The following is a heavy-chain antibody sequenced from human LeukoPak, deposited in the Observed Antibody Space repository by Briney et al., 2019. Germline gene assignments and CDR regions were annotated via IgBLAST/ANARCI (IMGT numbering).Heavy chain of an antibody. V-gene: IGHV3-23*01. CDR3: AKLSGYSYGSCDY. CDR1: GFTFSSYA. CDR2: ISGSGGTT. D-gene: IGHD5-18*01. Sequence: GGSLRLSCAASGFTFSSYAMSWVRQAPGKGLEWVSAISGSGGTTYYADSVQGRFTISRDNSKNSLYLQMNSLRAEDTAVYYCAKLSGYSYGSCDYWGQGTLVTVSS. J-gene: IGHJ4*02.